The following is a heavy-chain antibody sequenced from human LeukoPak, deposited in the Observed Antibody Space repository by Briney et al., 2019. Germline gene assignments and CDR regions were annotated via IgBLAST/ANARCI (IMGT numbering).Heavy chain of an antibody. V-gene: IGHV3-66*01. CDR3: ARDRRYYDSSGALTIYYYYGMDV. D-gene: IGHD3-22*01. CDR1: GFTVSSNY. Sequence: GGSLRLSCAASGFTVSSNYMSWVRQAPGKGLEWVSVIYSGGSTYYADSVKGRFTISRDNSKNTLYLQMNSLRAKDTAVYYCARDRRYYDSSGALTIYYYYGMDVWGQGTTVTVSS. CDR2: IYSGGST. J-gene: IGHJ6*02.